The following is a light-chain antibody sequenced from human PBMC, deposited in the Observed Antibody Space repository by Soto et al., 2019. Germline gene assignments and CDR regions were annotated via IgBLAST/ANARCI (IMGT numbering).Light chain of an antibody. J-gene: IGKJ4*01. V-gene: IGKV2-28*01. CDR2: WGS. CDR1: QSLLHRSGYNY. CDR3: MQALQTPLT. Sequence: DIVMPQSPLSLPVTPGEPASISCRSSQSLLHRSGYNYLTWYLQKPGQSPQLLIYWGSSRASGVPVRFSGSGSVTDFTLKISSVEAEDVGVYYCMQALQTPLTFGGGTKVEIQ.